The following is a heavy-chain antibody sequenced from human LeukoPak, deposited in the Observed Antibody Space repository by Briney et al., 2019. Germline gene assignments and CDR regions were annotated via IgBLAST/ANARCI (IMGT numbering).Heavy chain of an antibody. V-gene: IGHV3-30*03. CDR1: GFTFSSYG. D-gene: IGHD5-18*01. CDR3: ARRKRGYSYALFDY. Sequence: GRSLRLSCAASGFTFSSYGMHWVRQAPGKGLEWVAVISYDGSNKYYADSVKGRFTISRDNAKNSLYLQMNSLRAEDTAVYYCARRKRGYSYALFDYWGQGTLVTVSS. CDR2: ISYDGSNK. J-gene: IGHJ4*02.